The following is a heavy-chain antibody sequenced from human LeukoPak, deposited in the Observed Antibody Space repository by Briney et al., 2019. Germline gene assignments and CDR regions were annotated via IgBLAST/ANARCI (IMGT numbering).Heavy chain of an antibody. CDR3: ATKRYYYDSSGTVYYFDY. CDR2: IIPIFCTA. J-gene: IGHJ4*02. V-gene: IGHV1-69*06. Sequence: SVKVSCKASGGTFSSYAISWVRQASGQGLEWMGGIIPIFCTANYAQKFQGRVTMTEDTSTDTAYMELSSLRSEDTAVYYCATKRYYYDSSGTVYYFDYWGQGTLVTVSS. D-gene: IGHD3-22*01. CDR1: GGTFSSYA.